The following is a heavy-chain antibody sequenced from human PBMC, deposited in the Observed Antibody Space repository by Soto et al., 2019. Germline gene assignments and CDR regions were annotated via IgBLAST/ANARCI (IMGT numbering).Heavy chain of an antibody. CDR3: ARYQMVYAIGGGWFDP. V-gene: IGHV4-59*01. CDR1: GDSISSYY. J-gene: IGHJ5*02. D-gene: IGHD2-8*01. CDR2: IYCSGST. Sequence: PSETLSLTCTVSGDSISSYYWSWIRQPPGKGLEWIGYIYCSGSTNYNPSLKSRVTISVDTSKNQFSLKLSSVTAADTAVYYCARYQMVYAIGGGWFDPWGQGTLVTVSS.